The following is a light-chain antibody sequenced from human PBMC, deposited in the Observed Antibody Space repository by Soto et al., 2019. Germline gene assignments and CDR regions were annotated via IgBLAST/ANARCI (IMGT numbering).Light chain of an antibody. J-gene: IGKJ1*01. V-gene: IGKV1-5*03. CDR1: HTISTS. CDR3: QQYNSYSRT. Sequence: DIQMTQSPSTLSASVGDRVTITCRASHTISTSLAWYQQKPGKAPKLLMYRASSLESGVPSRFRCSRSGTEFALTISSLQPDDFASYYCQQYNSYSRTFGQGTKVEIK. CDR2: RAS.